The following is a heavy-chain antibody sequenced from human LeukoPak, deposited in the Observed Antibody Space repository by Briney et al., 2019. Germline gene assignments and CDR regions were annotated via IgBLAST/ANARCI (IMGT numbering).Heavy chain of an antibody. CDR3: ARDPPSVAAVGNSMDV. V-gene: IGHV3-11*04. CDR2: ISSSGSTI. J-gene: IGHJ6*02. CDR1: GFTFSDYY. Sequence: GGSLRLSCAASGFTFSDYYMSWIRQAPGKGLEWVSYISSSGSTIYYADSVKGRFTISRDNAKNSLYLQMNSLRVEDTAVYYCARDPPSVAAVGNSMDVWGRGTTVTVSS. D-gene: IGHD6-13*01.